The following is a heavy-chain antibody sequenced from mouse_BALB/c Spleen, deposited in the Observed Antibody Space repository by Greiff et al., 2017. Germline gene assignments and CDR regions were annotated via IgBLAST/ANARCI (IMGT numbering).Heavy chain of an antibody. D-gene: IGHD2-14*01. CDR2: ISNLAYSI. Sequence: EVHLVESGGGLVQPGGSRKLSCAASGFTFSDYGMAWVRQAPGKGPEWVAFISNLAYSIYYADTVTGRFTISRENAKNTLYLEMSSLRSEDTAMYYCASYRYAFAYWGQGTLVTVSA. V-gene: IGHV5-15*02. J-gene: IGHJ3*01. CDR1: GFTFSDYG. CDR3: ASYRYAFAY.